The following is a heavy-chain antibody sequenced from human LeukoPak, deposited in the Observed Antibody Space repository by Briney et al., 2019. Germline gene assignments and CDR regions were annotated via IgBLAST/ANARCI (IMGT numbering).Heavy chain of an antibody. CDR3: ARYVDFWSGYHPYYYYGMDV. D-gene: IGHD3-3*01. V-gene: IGHV1-69*13. CDR2: IIPIFGTA. J-gene: IGHJ6*02. Sequence: GASVKVSCKASGYTFTSYGINWVRQAPGQGLEWMGGIIPIFGTANYAQKFQGRVTITADESTSTAYMELSSLRSEDTAVYYCARYVDFWSGYHPYYYYGMDVWGQGTTVTVSS. CDR1: GYTFTSYG.